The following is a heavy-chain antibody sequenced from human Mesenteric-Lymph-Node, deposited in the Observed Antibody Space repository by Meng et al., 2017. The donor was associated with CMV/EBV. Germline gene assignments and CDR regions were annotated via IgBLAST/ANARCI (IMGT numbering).Heavy chain of an antibody. D-gene: IGHD6-6*01. CDR1: SSTW. Sequence: SSTWLSWVRQPPGKGLEWIGEIYHSGSTNYNPSLKSRVTISVDKSKNQFSLKLSSVTAADTAVYYCARDSGAARPANEGGYNWFDPWGQGTLVTVSS. CDR3: ARDSGAARPANEGGYNWFDP. V-gene: IGHV4-4*02. CDR2: IYHSGST. J-gene: IGHJ5*02.